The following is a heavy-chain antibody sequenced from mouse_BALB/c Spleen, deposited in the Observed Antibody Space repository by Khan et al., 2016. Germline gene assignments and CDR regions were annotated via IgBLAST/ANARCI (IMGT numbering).Heavy chain of an antibody. V-gene: IGHV1S81*02. CDR2: INPSNGRT. CDR3: ARSLYDYDAY. Sequence: QVQLQQPGAELVKPGASVKLSCKASGYTFTSYWMHWVKQRPGQGLEWIGEINPSNGRTNYNEKFKSKATMTVDKSSSTAYMQLSSLTSEGSAVYYCARSLYDYDAYWGQGTLVTVSA. D-gene: IGHD2-4*01. J-gene: IGHJ3*01. CDR1: GYTFTSYW.